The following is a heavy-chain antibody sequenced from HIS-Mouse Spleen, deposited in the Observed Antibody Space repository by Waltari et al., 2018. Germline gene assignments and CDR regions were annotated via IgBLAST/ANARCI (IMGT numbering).Heavy chain of an antibody. CDR1: GGTFSSYA. V-gene: IGHV1-69*01. CDR3: ARCAISSWYYFDY. Sequence: QVQLVQSGAEVKKPGSSVQVSCKASGGTFSSYAISGVRQAPGQGLEWKGGIIPIFGTANYAQKFQGRVTITADESTSTAYMELSSLRSEDTAVYYCARCAISSWYYFDYWGQGTLVTVSS. D-gene: IGHD6-13*01. J-gene: IGHJ4*02. CDR2: IIPIFGTA.